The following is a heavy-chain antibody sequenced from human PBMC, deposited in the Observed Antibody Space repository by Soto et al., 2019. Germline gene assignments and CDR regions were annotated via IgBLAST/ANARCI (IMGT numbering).Heavy chain of an antibody. D-gene: IGHD3-22*01. V-gene: IGHV3-21*01. CDR2: MATNREYI. J-gene: IGHJ6*03. CDR3: ARVHDSTTHPLFYMEV. CDR1: GFTFSSYS. Sequence: EVQLVASGGGLVRPGGSLRLSCAASGFTFSSYSMNWLRQAPGKGLEWVSSMATNREYIFYAASVKGRFTISRDNAENSLYLQMSSLRGEDTAVYYCARVHDSTTHPLFYMEVWGQGTTVTVSS.